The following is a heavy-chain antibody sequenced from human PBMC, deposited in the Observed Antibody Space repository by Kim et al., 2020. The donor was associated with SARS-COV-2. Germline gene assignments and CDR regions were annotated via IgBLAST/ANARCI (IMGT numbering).Heavy chain of an antibody. D-gene: IGHD4-17*01. Sequence: GGSLRLSCAASGFTFDDYAMHWVRQAPGKGLEWVSGISWNSGSIGYADSVKGRFTISRDNAKNSLYLQMNSLRAEDTALYYCAKDRSYLGLNYGDSGFEYWGQGTLVTVSS. CDR1: GFTFDDYA. V-gene: IGHV3-9*01. CDR2: ISWNSGSI. CDR3: AKDRSYLGLNYGDSGFEY. J-gene: IGHJ4*02.